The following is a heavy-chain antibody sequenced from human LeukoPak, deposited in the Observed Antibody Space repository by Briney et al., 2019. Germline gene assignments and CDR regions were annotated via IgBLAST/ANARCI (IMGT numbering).Heavy chain of an antibody. D-gene: IGHD2/OR15-2a*01. CDR2: IYHSGST. Sequence: KTSQTLSLTCTVSGGSISSGGYYWRWIRKPPGKGLEWIGYIYHSGSTYYNPSLKSRVTISVDRSKNQFSLKLSSVTAADTAVYYCARHKGFRPIGPFDYWGQGTLLTVSS. CDR1: GGSISSGGYY. CDR3: ARHKGFRPIGPFDY. V-gene: IGHV4-30-2*01. J-gene: IGHJ4*02.